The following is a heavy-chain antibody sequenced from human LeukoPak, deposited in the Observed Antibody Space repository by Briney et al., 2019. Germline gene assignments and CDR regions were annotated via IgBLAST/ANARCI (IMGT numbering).Heavy chain of an antibody. D-gene: IGHD3-16*02. CDR2: IYYSGST. CDR3: ARGMITFGGIIVSRALNNFDY. Sequence: SETLSLTCTVSRGSVGNSNYYWSWIRQPPGKGLEWIGYIYYSGSTKYNPSLKSRVTISVDTSKNQFSLKLSSVPAADTAVYYCARGMITFGGIIVSRALNNFDYWGQGTLVTVSS. J-gene: IGHJ4*02. CDR1: RGSVGNSNYY. V-gene: IGHV4-61*01.